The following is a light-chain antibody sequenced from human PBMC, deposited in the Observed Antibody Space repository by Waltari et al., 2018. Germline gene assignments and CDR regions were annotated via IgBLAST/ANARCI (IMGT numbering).Light chain of an antibody. V-gene: IGLV2-14*03. CDR3: CSYTRSSTYV. CDR2: DT. J-gene: IGLJ1*01. Sequence: QSALRQPASVSGSPGQPTPIPCSGTTTAVGASNFVSWYHQYPDKAPKVIIYDTDRPSGVSHRFSGSKFGNTASLTISGLQAEDEADYYCCSYTRSSTYVFGTGTKVTVL. CDR1: TTAVGASNF.